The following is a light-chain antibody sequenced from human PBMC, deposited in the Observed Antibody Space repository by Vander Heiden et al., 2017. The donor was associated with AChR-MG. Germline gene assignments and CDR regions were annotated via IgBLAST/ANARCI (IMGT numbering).Light chain of an antibody. Sequence: QSVLTQPPSASGTPGRSVTISCSGSSSNIGSNYVYWYQQRPGTAPKLLIYSNNQRPSGVPDRFSGSKSGTSASLAISGLRSEDEADYYCAAWDDSLSGPVFGGGTKLTVL. V-gene: IGLV1-47*02. CDR2: SNN. CDR3: AAWDDSLSGPV. J-gene: IGLJ3*02. CDR1: SSNIGSNY.